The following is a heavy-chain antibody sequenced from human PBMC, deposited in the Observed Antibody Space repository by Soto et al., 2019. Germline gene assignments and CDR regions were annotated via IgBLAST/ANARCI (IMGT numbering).Heavy chain of an antibody. J-gene: IGHJ4*02. CDR3: ARGTGMYYFDY. D-gene: IGHD2-8*01. V-gene: IGHV1-69*06. Sequence: GASVKVSCKASGGTFSSYAISWVRQAPGQGLEWMGGIIPIFGTANYAQKFQRRVTITADKSTSTAYMELSSLRSEDTAVYYCARGTGMYYFDYWGQGTLVTVSS. CDR1: GGTFSSYA. CDR2: IIPIFGTA.